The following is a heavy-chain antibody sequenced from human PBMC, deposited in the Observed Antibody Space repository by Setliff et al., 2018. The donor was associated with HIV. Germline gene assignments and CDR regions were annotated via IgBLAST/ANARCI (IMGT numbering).Heavy chain of an antibody. CDR1: GFIFGDYA. CDR2: VSYDGTKT. D-gene: IGHD1-7*01. V-gene: IGHV3-30*04. Sequence: GGSLRLSCAASGFIFGDYAIHCVRQAPGKGLEWVAAVSYDGTKTYYADSVKGRFTLSRDNSKDTAFLQMNSLTVEDTAVYYCAREGITGTTLHPYWGQGTLVTVSS. J-gene: IGHJ4*02. CDR3: AREGITGTTLHPY.